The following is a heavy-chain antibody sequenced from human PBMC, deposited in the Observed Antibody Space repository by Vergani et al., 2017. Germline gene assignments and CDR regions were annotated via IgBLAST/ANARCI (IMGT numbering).Heavy chain of an antibody. CDR2: ISYDGSDK. J-gene: IGHJ4*02. CDR1: GFPFRN. Sequence: QVQLVESGGGVVQPGASLRLPCAASGFPFRNMHWVRQAPGTGLEWVAFISYDGSDKNCADSVKGRFTFSRDHSKNTVYLEMNSLRAEDTAMYYCARVLDSGSYAVNYWGRGTLVTVSS. D-gene: IGHD3-10*01. V-gene: IGHV3-30*02. CDR3: ARVLDSGSYAVNY.